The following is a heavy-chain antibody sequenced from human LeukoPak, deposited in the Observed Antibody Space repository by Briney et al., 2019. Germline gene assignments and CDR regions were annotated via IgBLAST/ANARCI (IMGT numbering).Heavy chain of an antibody. CDR1: GFTFSSYS. J-gene: IGHJ4*02. Sequence: GGSLRLSCAASGFTFSSYSMNWVRQAPGKGLEWVSPISSSSSYIYYADSVKGRFTISRDNAKNSLYLQMNSLRAEDTAVYYCARDAARIAVAGTPVDYWGQGTLVTVSS. D-gene: IGHD6-19*01. CDR2: ISSSSSYI. CDR3: ARDAARIAVAGTPVDY. V-gene: IGHV3-21*01.